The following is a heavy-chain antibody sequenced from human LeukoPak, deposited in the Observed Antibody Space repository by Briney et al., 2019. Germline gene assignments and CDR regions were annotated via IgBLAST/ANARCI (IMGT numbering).Heavy chain of an antibody. CDR2: FSGSGGST. CDR1: GFTFSNYA. V-gene: IGHV3-23*01. D-gene: IGHD2-2*01. CDR3: ASRPAPSLGPLDY. J-gene: IGHJ4*02. Sequence: PGGSLRLSCAASGFTFSNYAMAWVRQIPGKGLEWVSIFSGSGGSTYYADAVKGRFTVSRDNSKSTLYLHMINLRVDDTAIYYCASRPAPSLGPLDYWGQGTLVTVSS.